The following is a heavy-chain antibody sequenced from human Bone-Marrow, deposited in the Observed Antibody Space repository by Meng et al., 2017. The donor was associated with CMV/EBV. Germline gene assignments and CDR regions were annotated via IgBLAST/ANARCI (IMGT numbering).Heavy chain of an antibody. CDR2: ISTSSSYI. Sequence: GESLKISCAAAGFSFSSYNMNWVRQAPGKGLEWVSFISTSSSYIYYADSVKGRFTISRDNAKNSLYLQMNSLRAEDTAVYYCARDAVGWDSSSSGRFAYWGQGPLVPVYS. CDR1: GFSFSSYN. V-gene: IGHV3-21*06. CDR3: ARDAVGWDSSSSGRFAY. D-gene: IGHD6-6*01. J-gene: IGHJ4*02.